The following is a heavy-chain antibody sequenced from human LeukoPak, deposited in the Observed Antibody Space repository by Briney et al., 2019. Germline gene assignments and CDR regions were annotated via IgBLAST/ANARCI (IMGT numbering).Heavy chain of an antibody. V-gene: IGHV4-31*03. Sequence: SQTLSLTCTVSGGSISSGGYYWSWIRQHPGKGLEWIGYIYYSGSTYYNPSLKSRVTISVDTSKNQFSLKLSSVTAADTAVYYCARGAYGILTGYYESDWFDPWGQGTLVTVSS. D-gene: IGHD3-9*01. CDR3: ARGAYGILTGYYESDWFDP. J-gene: IGHJ5*02. CDR1: GGSISSGGYY. CDR2: IYYSGST.